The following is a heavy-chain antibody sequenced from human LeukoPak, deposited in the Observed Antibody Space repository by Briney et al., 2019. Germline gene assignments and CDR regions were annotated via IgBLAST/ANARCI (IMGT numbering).Heavy chain of an antibody. CDR1: GGSFSGYY. D-gene: IGHD3-10*01. J-gene: IGHJ6*03. CDR3: ARRRITMVRGHYMDV. CDR2: INHSGST. Sequence: SETLSLTCAVYGGSFSGYYWSWIRQPPGKGLEWIGEINHSGSTNYNPSLKSRVTISVDTSKNQFSLKLSSVTAADTAVYYCARRRITMVRGHYMDVWGKGTTVTISS. V-gene: IGHV4-34*01.